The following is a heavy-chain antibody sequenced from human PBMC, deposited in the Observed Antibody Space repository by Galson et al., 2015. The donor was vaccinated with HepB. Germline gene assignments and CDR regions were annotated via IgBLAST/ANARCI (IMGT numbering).Heavy chain of an antibody. Sequence: SVKVSCKVSGYTLTELSMHWVRQAPGKGLEWMGGFDPEDGKTIYTQKFQGRVTMTEDTSTDTAYMELSSLRSEDTAVYYCATYLSRRYYDSSGYYYYYYGMDVWGQGTTVTVSS. D-gene: IGHD3-22*01. V-gene: IGHV1-24*01. CDR3: ATYLSRRYYDSSGYYYYYYGMDV. CDR2: FDPEDGKT. CDR1: GYTLTELS. J-gene: IGHJ6*02.